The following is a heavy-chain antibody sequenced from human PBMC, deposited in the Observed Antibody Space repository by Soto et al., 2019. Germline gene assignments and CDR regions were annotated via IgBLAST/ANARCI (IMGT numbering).Heavy chain of an antibody. CDR2: INPYSGGA. D-gene: IGHD2-21*01. CDR1: GYTFTDYF. V-gene: IGHV1-2*02. Sequence: SVKVSCKASGYTFTDYFIHWVRQAPGQGLDWIGWINPYSGGADLSQKFQGRFTMTRDTSISTAYMEVSSLRSDDTAVFYCARLLHYSHSGGSSHSGFDMWGQGTLVTVSS. CDR3: ARLLHYSHSGGSSHSGFDM. J-gene: IGHJ3*02.